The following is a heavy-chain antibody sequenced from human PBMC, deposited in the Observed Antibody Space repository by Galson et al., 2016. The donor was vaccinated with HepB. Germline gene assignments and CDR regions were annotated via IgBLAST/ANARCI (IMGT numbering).Heavy chain of an antibody. CDR3: GRGPASWLVCFSRPGAGTSRRCAFDT. D-gene: IGHD5-24*01. CDR2: MDVTKDET. V-gene: IGHV1-8*01. J-gene: IGHJ3*02. CDR1: GYDFINYD. Sequence: SVKVSCRASGYDFINYDINWVRQVPGHGLEWIGWMDVTKDETEYAQKLQGRITLTRDTSINAVYMELTGLTSVDTAMYYCGRGPASWLVCFSRPGAGTSRRCAFDTWGQGTMFTVSS.